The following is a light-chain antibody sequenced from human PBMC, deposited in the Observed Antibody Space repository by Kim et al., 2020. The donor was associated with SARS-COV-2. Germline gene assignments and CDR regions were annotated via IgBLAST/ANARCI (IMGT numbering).Light chain of an antibody. V-gene: IGKV6-21*01. J-gene: IGKJ1*01. Sequence: VTPKEKIIITCRASLSIGSALHWYQQKSDQSPKLLIRFASQSVSGVPSRFSGSGSGTEFTLTINSLEAEDAATYYCHHSNSLPWTFGQGTKVDIK. CDR2: FAS. CDR3: HHSNSLPWT. CDR1: LSIGSA.